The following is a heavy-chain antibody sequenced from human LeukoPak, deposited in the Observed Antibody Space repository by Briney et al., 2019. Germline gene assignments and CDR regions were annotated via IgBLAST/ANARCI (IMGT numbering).Heavy chain of an antibody. CDR1: GGSINSTGYF. D-gene: IGHD6-13*01. CDR2: IYYTGDA. V-gene: IGHV4-39*01. Sequence: SETLSLTCDVSGGSINSTGYFWGWIRQSPGKGLEWIGAIYYTGDAYFNPSLRSRANMAVDTSENRFSLNLRSVTAADTAIYYCARRRSWPEFDYWGQGTLVTVSS. CDR3: ARRRSWPEFDY. J-gene: IGHJ4*02.